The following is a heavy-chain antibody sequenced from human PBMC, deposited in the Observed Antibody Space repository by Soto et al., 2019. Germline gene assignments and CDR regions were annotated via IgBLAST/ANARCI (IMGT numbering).Heavy chain of an antibody. CDR1: GYRFTSYW. CDR3: ARLQQQLLLFDV. D-gene: IGHD6-13*01. V-gene: IGHV5-51*01. J-gene: IGHJ3*01. Sequence: PGESLKISCEGSGYRFTSYWIAWVRQMPGKGLEWMGIIYPGDSDTRYNPSFQDQVTISADKSITTAYLQWSSLKASDTAMYYCARLQQQLLLFDVWGQGTMVTVSS. CDR2: IYPGDSDT.